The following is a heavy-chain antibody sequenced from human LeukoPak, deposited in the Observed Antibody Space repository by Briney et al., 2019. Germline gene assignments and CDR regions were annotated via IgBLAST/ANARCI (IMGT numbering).Heavy chain of an antibody. V-gene: IGHV1-8*01. CDR2: MNPNNGNT. D-gene: IGHD3-10*01. CDR1: VYTFTSYD. J-gene: IGHJ5*02. CDR3: ARGAVYGSGSYYNGFDP. Sequence: GASVKVSCKGSVYTFTSYDINWVRQATGQGREWLGWMNPNNGNTGNVQKFQGRVTMTRNTSISTAYMELSSLRSEDTAVYYCARGAVYGSGSYYNGFDPWGQGTLVTVSS.